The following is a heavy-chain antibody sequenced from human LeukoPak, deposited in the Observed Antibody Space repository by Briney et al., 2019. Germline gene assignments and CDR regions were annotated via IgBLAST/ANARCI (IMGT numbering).Heavy chain of an antibody. J-gene: IGHJ4*02. Sequence: PGGSLRLSCAASGFTFSSYSMNWVRQAPGKGLEWVSSISSSGSYIYYADSVKGRFTISRDNAKNSLYLQMNSLRAEDTAVYYCARDLSNYDSSVIGVGYWGQGTLVTVSS. D-gene: IGHD3-22*01. CDR2: ISSSGSYI. CDR1: GFTFSSYS. CDR3: ARDLSNYDSSVIGVGY. V-gene: IGHV3-21*01.